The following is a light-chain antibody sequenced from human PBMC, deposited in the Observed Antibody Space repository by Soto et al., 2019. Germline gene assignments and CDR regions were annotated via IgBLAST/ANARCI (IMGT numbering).Light chain of an antibody. V-gene: IGKV3-15*01. CDR1: QSVSSN. CDR3: QQYNNWPRT. Sequence: EIVMTQSPATLSVSPGERATLSCRASQSVSSNLAWYQQXXXXPPRLLIYGASTRATGIPARFSGSGSGTEFTLTISSLQSEDFAVYYCQQYNNWPRTFGQGTKVEIK. J-gene: IGKJ1*01. CDR2: GAS.